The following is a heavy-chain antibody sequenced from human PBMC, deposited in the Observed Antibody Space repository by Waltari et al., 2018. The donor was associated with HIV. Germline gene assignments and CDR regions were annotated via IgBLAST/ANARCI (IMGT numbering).Heavy chain of an antibody. J-gene: IGHJ3*02. CDR3: AGEATSAIVPGFDI. Sequence: QVQLQESGPGLVKPSQTLSLICTVSGGSINSGGHYWGWIRQPPGKGLEWIGYIYYTGTAYYNPSLKSRATMSVETSKNQFSLRLSSVTAADTAVYYCAGEATSAIVPGFDIWGQGTMVTVSS. D-gene: IGHD2-2*01. V-gene: IGHV4-31*03. CDR1: GGSINSGGHY. CDR2: IYYTGTA.